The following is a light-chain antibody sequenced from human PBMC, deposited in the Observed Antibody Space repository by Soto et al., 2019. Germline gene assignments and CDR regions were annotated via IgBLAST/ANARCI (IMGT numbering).Light chain of an antibody. CDR1: SSDVGSYNR. CDR3: SLYTSSSTFWV. Sequence: QSVLTQPPSVSGSPGQSVTISCTGTSSDVGSYNRVSWYQQPPGTAPKLMIYEVSNRPSGVPDRFSGSKSGNTASLTISGLQAEDDADYYCSLYTSSSTFWVFGGGTKLTVL. CDR2: EVS. V-gene: IGLV2-18*01. J-gene: IGLJ3*02.